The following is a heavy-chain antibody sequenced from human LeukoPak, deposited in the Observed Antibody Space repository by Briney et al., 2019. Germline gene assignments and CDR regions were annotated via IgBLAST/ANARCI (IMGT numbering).Heavy chain of an antibody. D-gene: IGHD4-17*01. CDR1: GGTFSSYA. CDR2: IIPIFGTA. Sequence: GASVKVSCKASGGTFSSYAISWVRQAPGQGLEWMGGIIPIFGTANYAQKFQGRVTITADKSTSTAYMELSSLRSEDTAVYYCARDRDYPRGYFDYWGQGTLVTVSS. J-gene: IGHJ4*02. V-gene: IGHV1-69*06. CDR3: ARDRDYPRGYFDY.